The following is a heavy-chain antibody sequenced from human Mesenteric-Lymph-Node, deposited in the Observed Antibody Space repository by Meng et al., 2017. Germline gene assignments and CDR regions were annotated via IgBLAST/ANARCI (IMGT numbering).Heavy chain of an antibody. Sequence: GSLRLSCTVSGGSISSSSYYWGWIRQPPGKGLEWIGSIYYSGSTYYNPSLKSRVTISVDTSKNQFSLKLSSVTAADTAVYYCARGWRYYYDSSGTLGYWGQGTLVTVSS. V-gene: IGHV4-39*07. CDR3: ARGWRYYYDSSGTLGY. CDR1: GGSISSSSYY. CDR2: IYYSGST. J-gene: IGHJ4*02. D-gene: IGHD3-22*01.